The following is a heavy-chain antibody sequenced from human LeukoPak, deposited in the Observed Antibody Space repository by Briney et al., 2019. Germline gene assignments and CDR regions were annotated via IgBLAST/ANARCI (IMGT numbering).Heavy chain of an antibody. Sequence: AGVSLRLSCAASGFTFSNYAMSWVRQAPGEGLEWVSGISGSGGTSYYADSVKRRFTISRDNSKNTLYLQMNSLRVEDTAVYYCAKDNGYSFGTHFDYWGQGILVTVSS. V-gene: IGHV3-23*01. J-gene: IGHJ4*02. CDR3: AKDNGYSFGTHFDY. CDR2: ISGSGGTS. CDR1: GFTFSNYA. D-gene: IGHD5-18*01.